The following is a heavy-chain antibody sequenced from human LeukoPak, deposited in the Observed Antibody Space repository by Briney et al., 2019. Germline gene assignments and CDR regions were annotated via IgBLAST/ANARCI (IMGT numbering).Heavy chain of an antibody. Sequence: PGRSLRLSCAASGFTFSSYGMHWVRQAPGKGLEWVAVIWYDGSNKYYADSVKGRFTISRDNSKNTLYLQMNSLRAEDTAVYYCARASSSWYNYFDYWGQGTLVTVYS. CDR2: IWYDGSNK. V-gene: IGHV3-33*01. D-gene: IGHD6-13*01. CDR3: ARASSSWYNYFDY. J-gene: IGHJ4*02. CDR1: GFTFSSYG.